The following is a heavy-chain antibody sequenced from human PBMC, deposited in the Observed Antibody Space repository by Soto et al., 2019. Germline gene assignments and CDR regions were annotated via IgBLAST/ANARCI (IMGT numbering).Heavy chain of an antibody. CDR1: GGTFSSYT. CDR3: ARGNHRWLQLWYFDL. Sequence: QVQLVQSGAEVKKPGSSVTVSCKASGGTFSSYTISWVRPAPGQGLEWMGGIIPIFGTANYEQKFQGRDTITADDSTSTAYMELSSLRSEDTAVYYCARGNHRWLQLWYFDLWGRGTLVTVSS. V-gene: IGHV1-69*12. CDR2: IIPIFGTA. J-gene: IGHJ2*01. D-gene: IGHD5-12*01.